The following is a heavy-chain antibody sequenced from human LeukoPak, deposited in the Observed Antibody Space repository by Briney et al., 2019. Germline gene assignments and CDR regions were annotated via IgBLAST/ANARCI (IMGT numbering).Heavy chain of an antibody. CDR2: ISYSSSPI. D-gene: IGHD4-23*01. V-gene: IGHV3-48*01. J-gene: IGHJ4*02. Sequence: PGGSLRLSCAASGFTFSTYSMKWVRQAPGKGLECVSYISYSSSPIYYADSVKGRFTISRDNAKNSLYLQMSSLRAEDTAVYYCARAVGNHFDYWGQGALVTVSS. CDR3: ARAVGNHFDY. CDR1: GFTFSTYS.